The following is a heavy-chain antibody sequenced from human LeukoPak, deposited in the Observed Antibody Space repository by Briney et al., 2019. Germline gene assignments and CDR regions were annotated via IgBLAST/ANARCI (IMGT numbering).Heavy chain of an antibody. J-gene: IGHJ4*02. V-gene: IGHV1-69*13. CDR2: IIPIFGTA. D-gene: IGHD4-17*01. CDR3: ASSGYGDENFDY. CDR1: GGTFSSYA. Sequence: ASVKVSCKASGGTFSSYAISWVRQAPGQGLEWMGGIIPIFGTANYAQKFQGRVTITADESTSTAYMELSSLRSEDTAVYYCASSGYGDENFDYWGQGTLVTVSS.